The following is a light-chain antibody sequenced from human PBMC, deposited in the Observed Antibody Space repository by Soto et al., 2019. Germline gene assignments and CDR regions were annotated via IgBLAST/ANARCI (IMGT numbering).Light chain of an antibody. CDR1: QAVNNDY. CDR2: GVF. J-gene: IGKJ2*01. Sequence: ETVLTQSPGTVSLSPGERATLSCTTSQAVNNDYLAWYQQKPGQAPRRLIYGVFNRATGIPDRFSGSGSGTYFTLTFSGLEPEDSAIYYCQHYEGSPRTFGQGTNVEI. CDR3: QHYEGSPRT. V-gene: IGKV3-20*01.